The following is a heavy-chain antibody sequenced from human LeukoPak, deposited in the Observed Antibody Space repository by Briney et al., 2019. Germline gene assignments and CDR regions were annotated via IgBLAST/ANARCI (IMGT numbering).Heavy chain of an antibody. Sequence: SETLSLTCTVSGGSISDYYWSWMRQPPGKGLEWIGGISYRESSNYNPSLKSRVSISVGTPKNQFSLKLSSVTAADTAVYYCARQGSGWTIYYFDYWGQGTLVTVSS. CDR3: ARQGSGWTIYYFDY. CDR1: GGSISDYY. J-gene: IGHJ4*02. CDR2: ISYRESS. V-gene: IGHV4-59*08. D-gene: IGHD6-19*01.